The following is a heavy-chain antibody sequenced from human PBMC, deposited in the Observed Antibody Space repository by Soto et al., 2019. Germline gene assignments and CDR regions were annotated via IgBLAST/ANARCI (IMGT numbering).Heavy chain of an antibody. CDR2: INAGNGNT. V-gene: IGHV1-3*01. CDR3: ARGGVVVPAATGPIFDY. CDR1: GYTFTSYA. D-gene: IGHD2-2*01. Sequence: QVQLVQSGAEVKKPGASVKVSCKASGYTFTSYAMHWVRQAPGHRLEWMGWINAGNGNTKYSQKFQGRVTITRDTSASTAYMELSSLRSEDTAVYYCARGGVVVPAATGPIFDYWGQGTLVTVSS. J-gene: IGHJ4*02.